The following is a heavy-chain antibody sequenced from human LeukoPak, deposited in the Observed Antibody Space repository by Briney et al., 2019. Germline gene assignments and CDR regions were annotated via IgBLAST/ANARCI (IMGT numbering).Heavy chain of an antibody. D-gene: IGHD3-3*01. Sequence: GGSLRLSCAASGFPFTIAWMSWVRQAPGNGVEWVGRIRSKNDGGTTDYAAPVKGKFTISRDDSKSTLFLHMSSLTTEDTATYYCTAYYDFLYGYNTRRDYWGRGTLVTVSP. V-gene: IGHV3-15*01. CDR3: TAYYDFLYGYNTRRDY. CDR2: IRSKNDGGTT. J-gene: IGHJ4*02. CDR1: GFPFTIAW.